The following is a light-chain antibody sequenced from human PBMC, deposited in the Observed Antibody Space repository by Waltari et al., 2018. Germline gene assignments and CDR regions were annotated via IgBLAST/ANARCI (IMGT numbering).Light chain of an antibody. CDR1: SSDVGGSNY. CDR3: SSYTSSSTLV. V-gene: IGLV2-14*01. J-gene: IGLJ1*01. CDR2: EVS. Sequence: QSALTQPASVSRSPGPSITIPCTGTSSDVGGSNYVSWYQQHPGKAPKLMIYEVSNRPSGVSNRFSGSKSGNTASLTISGLQAEDEADYYCSSYTSSSTLVFGTGTKVTVL.